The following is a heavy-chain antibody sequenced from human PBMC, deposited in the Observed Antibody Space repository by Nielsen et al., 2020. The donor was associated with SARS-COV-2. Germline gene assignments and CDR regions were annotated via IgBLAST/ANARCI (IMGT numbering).Heavy chain of an antibody. D-gene: IGHD2-21*02. J-gene: IGHJ4*02. CDR2: ISTDSGNP. CDR3: AREQSFCGVDCYSYLDF. Sequence: SVKVSCKASGYTFTNYAMNWVRQAPGQGLEWMGWISTDSGNPTYAQGFTGRFVFSLDTSVTTTYLQISNLKAEDTAVYYCAREQSFCGVDCYSYLDFWGQGALVTVSS. V-gene: IGHV7-4-1*02. CDR1: GYTFTNYA.